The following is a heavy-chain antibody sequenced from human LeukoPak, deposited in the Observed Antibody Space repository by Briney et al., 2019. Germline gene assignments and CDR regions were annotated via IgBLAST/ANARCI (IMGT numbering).Heavy chain of an antibody. J-gene: IGHJ6*04. CDR3: VKEPAPYSLGDA. CDR1: GFTFSHYG. V-gene: IGHV3-33*06. D-gene: IGHD5-18*01. CDR2: VWDDGINK. Sequence: GGSLRLPCGASGFTFSHYGMHWVRQAPGKGLEWVAVVWDDGINKFYADSVKGRFTISRDNSKHTVSLHMNSLRAEDTAVYYCVKEPAPYSLGDAWGKGTTVTVSS.